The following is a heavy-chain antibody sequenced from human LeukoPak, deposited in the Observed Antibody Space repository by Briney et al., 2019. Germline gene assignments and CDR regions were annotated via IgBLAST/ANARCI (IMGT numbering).Heavy chain of an antibody. CDR1: GFTFSSYW. CDR3: ARAPSFDSSGFDAFDI. V-gene: IGHV3-7*01. Sequence: GGSLRLSCAASGFTFSSYWMSWVRQAPGKGLEWVANTKQDGSEKYYVDSVKGRFTISRDNAKNSLYLQMNSLRAEDTAVYYCARAPSFDSSGFDAFDIWGQGTMVTVSS. D-gene: IGHD3-22*01. J-gene: IGHJ3*02. CDR2: TKQDGSEK.